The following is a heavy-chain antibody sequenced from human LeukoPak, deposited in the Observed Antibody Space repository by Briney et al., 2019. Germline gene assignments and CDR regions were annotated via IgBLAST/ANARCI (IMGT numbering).Heavy chain of an antibody. CDR2: IKQDGSEK. CDR1: GFTSTIYW. J-gene: IGHJ4*02. CDR3: ARAGYSSGWDY. V-gene: IGHV3-7*01. Sequence: GGSLRLSCVASGFTSTIYWMSWVRQAPGKGLEWVANIKQDGSEKYYVDSVKGRFTISRDNAENPLYLQMNSLRGEDTAVYFCARAGYSSGWDYWGQGTLVTVSS. D-gene: IGHD6-19*01.